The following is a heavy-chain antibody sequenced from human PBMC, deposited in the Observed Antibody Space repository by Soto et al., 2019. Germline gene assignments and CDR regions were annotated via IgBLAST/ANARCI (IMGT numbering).Heavy chain of an antibody. V-gene: IGHV4-59*01. CDR2: IYYSGST. J-gene: IGHJ4*02. D-gene: IGHD6-19*01. CDR3: ARSEGYSSGWHPPFDY. Sequence: SETLSLTCTVSGGSISSYYWSWIRQPPGKGLEWIGYIYYSGSTNYNPSLKSRVTISVDTSKNQFSLKLSSVTAADTAVYYCARSEGYSSGWHPPFDYWGQGTLVPVSS. CDR1: GGSISSYY.